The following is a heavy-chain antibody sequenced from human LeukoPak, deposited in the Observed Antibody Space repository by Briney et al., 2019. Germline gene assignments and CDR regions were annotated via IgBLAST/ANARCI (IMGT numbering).Heavy chain of an antibody. V-gene: IGHV3-7*01. CDR1: GFSLSNYW. D-gene: IGHD2-15*01. CDR2: IKQDGSEK. CDR3: ARKGLVVSLDY. J-gene: IGHJ4*02. Sequence: GGSLRLSCAASGFSLSNYWMNWVRQAPGKGLEWVASIKQDGSEKNYVDSVKGRFTISRDNAKNSLYLQMNSLRAEDTAVYYCARKGLVVSLDYWGQGTLVTVSS.